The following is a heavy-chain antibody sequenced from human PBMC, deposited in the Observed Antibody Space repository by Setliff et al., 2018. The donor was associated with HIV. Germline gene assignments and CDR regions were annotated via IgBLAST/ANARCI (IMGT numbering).Heavy chain of an antibody. J-gene: IGHJ4*02. CDR1: GGSISNYY. CDR3: AGRDGYNRYYFDF. CDR2: IYYNGNT. D-gene: IGHD5-12*01. Sequence: PSETLSLTCTVSGGSISNYYWSWIRQSPGKGLEWIGYIYYNGNTNYNPSFKSRVTISVDPSKIQFSLKMTSVTAADTAVYYCAGRDGYNRYYFDFWGQGTLVTVSS. V-gene: IGHV4-59*08.